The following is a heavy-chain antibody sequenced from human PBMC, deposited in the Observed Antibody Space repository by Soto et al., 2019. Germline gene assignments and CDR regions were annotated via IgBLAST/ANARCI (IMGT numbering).Heavy chain of an antibody. D-gene: IGHD3-3*01. CDR3: ARDSEWLSDY. V-gene: IGHV1-18*01. CDR1: GYTFTRYG. Sequence: ASVKVSCKGAGYTFTRYGISWGRQAPGQGLEWMGWISAYNGNTNYAQKLQGRVTMTTDTSTSTAYMELRSLRSDDTAVYYCARDSEWLSDYWGQGTLVTVSS. J-gene: IGHJ4*02. CDR2: ISAYNGNT.